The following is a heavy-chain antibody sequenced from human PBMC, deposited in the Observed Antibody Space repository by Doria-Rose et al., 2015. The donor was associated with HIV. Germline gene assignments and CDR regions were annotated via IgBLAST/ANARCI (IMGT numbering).Heavy chain of an antibody. CDR1: GFTFSSHR. D-gene: IGHD3-10*01. CDR2: ISSTSAYI. V-gene: IGHV3-21*01. Sequence: EVQLLESGGGLVRPGGSLRLSCATSGFTFSSHRINWVRQAPGKGLEWVSSISSTSAYINYADSVSGRFTISRDNARNSLYLQMDSLRAEDTAIYYCATGVTLDYWGQGTLVTVSS. J-gene: IGHJ4*02. CDR3: ATGVTLDY.